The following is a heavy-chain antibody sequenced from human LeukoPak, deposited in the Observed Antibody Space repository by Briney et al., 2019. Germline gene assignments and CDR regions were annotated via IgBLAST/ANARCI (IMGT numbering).Heavy chain of an antibody. Sequence: ASVKVSCKASGGTFSSYAISWVRQAPGQGLEWMGGIIPIFGTANYAQKFQGRVTITTDESTSTAYMELSSLRSGDTAVYYCARVYKRGYCSSTSCYDYYYYMDVWGKGTTVTVSS. CDR1: GGTFSSYA. D-gene: IGHD2-2*01. J-gene: IGHJ6*03. CDR3: ARVYKRGYCSSTSCYDYYYYMDV. CDR2: IIPIFGTA. V-gene: IGHV1-69*05.